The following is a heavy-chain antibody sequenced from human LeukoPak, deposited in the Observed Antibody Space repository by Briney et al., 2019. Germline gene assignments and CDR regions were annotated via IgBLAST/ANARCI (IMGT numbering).Heavy chain of an antibody. J-gene: IGHJ4*02. V-gene: IGHV3-23*01. D-gene: IGHD5-12*01. CDR1: GFTFSSYA. CDR3: AKDRDGYDQTFDY. CDR2: ISGSGGST. Sequence: GGSLRLSCAASGFTFSSYAVSWVRQAPGKGLEWVSAISGSGGSTYYADSVKGRFTISRDNSKNTLYLQMNSLRAEDTAVYYCAKDRDGYDQTFDYWGQGTLVTVSS.